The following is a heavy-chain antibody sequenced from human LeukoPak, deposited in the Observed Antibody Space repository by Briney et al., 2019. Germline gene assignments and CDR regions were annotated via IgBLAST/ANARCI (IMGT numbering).Heavy chain of an antibody. D-gene: IGHD3-16*02. CDR2: IKSKTDGGTT. J-gene: IGHJ4*02. V-gene: IGHV3-15*01. CDR1: GFTFSNAW. CDR3: TTTYYDYVWGSYRHRIFDY. Sequence: PGGSLRLSCAASGFTFSNAWMSWVRQAPGKGLEWVGRIKSKTDGGTTDYAAPVKGRFTISRDDSKNTLYLQMNSLKTEDTAVYYCTTTYYDYVWGSYRHRIFDYWGQGTLVTVSS.